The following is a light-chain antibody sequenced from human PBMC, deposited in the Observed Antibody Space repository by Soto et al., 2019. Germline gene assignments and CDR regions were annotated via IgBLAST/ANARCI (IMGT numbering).Light chain of an antibody. CDR2: DAS. CDR3: QQRRNWPPHT. CDR1: ESVNNY. J-gene: IGKJ2*01. V-gene: IGKV3-11*01. Sequence: EIVLTQSPATLSLSPGERATLSCRASESVNNYLALYQQKPGHAPKLLIYDASNRATALPARFSGSGSGTDLPRTTSRLVPEHFAAYYCQQRRNWPPHTSGQGTQLQIK.